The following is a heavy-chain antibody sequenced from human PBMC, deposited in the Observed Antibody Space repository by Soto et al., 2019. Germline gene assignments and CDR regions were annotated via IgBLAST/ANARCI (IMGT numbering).Heavy chain of an antibody. CDR1: GYTFTSYA. CDR2: ISAYNGNT. Sequence: QVQLVQSGAKVKKPGASVKVSCKASGYTFTSYAISWVRQAPGQGLEWMGWISAYNGNTNYAQKLQGRVTMTTDTSTSTAYVELRSVRDDDTAVYYCARDLIPMDIWGQGTMVTVSS. V-gene: IGHV1-18*01. CDR3: ARDLIPMDI. D-gene: IGHD2-21*01. J-gene: IGHJ3*02.